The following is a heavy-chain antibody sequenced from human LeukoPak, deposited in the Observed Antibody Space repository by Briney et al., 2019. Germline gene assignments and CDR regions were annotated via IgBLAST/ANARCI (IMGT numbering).Heavy chain of an antibody. CDR1: GFTLSSYA. D-gene: IGHD6-13*01. V-gene: IGHV3-23*01. CDR3: AKQSAGSAAWYSLHYDF. Sequence: GGSLRLSCAASGFTLSSYAMTWVRQAPGRGLEWVSSVDGGGGGTYYADSVKDRFTISRDNSKDTLYLQMNGLRAEDTAVYFCAKQSAGSAAWYSLHYDFWGQGTLVTVSS. CDR2: VDGGGGGT. J-gene: IGHJ4*02.